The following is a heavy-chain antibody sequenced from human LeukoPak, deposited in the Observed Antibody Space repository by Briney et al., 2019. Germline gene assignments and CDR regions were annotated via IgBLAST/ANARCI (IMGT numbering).Heavy chain of an antibody. Sequence: GGSLRLSCAASGFTFSNYWMSWVRQTPGKGLEWVANIKEDGSDKYYVDSLKGRFTISRDNAKNSLYLQMNSLRAEDTAVYYCARDRTRQAYWGQGTLVTVSS. D-gene: IGHD3-3*01. CDR3: ARDRTRQAY. CDR2: IKEDGSDK. J-gene: IGHJ4*02. CDR1: GFTFSNYW. V-gene: IGHV3-7*03.